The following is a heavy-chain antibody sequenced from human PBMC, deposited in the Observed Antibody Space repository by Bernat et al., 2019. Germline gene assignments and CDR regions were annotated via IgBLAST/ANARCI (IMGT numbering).Heavy chain of an antibody. V-gene: IGHV1-69-2*01. CDR1: GYTFTDYY. CDR2: INPNNGGT. D-gene: IGHD3-10*01. CDR3: AREGTDYFDY. Sequence: EVQLQQSVPELVKPGASVKISCKASGYTFTDYYMNWVKQSHGKSFEWIGDINPNNGGTSYNQKFKGKATLTVDKSSSTAYMELRSLTSEDSAVYYCAREGTDYFDYWGQGTTLTVSS. J-gene: IGHJ4*01.